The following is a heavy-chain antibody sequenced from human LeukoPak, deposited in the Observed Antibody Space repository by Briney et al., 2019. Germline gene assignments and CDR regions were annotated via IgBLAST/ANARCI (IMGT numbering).Heavy chain of an antibody. D-gene: IGHD1-26*01. CDR2: ISGSGGST. CDR1: GFTFSSYA. V-gene: IGHV3-23*01. CDR3: ANDQRPWGFDY. J-gene: IGHJ4*02. Sequence: GGSLRLSCADSGFTFSSYAMSWVRQAPGKGLEWVSAISGSGGSTYYADSVKGRFTISRDNSKNTLYLQMNSLRAEDTAVYYCANDQRPWGFDYWGQGTLVTVSS.